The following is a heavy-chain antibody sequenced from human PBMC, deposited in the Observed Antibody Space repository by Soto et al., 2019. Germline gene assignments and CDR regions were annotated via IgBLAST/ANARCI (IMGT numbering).Heavy chain of an antibody. Sequence: GESLKISCKGSGYSFTSYWIGWVRQMPGKGLEWMGIIYPGDSDTRYSPSFQAQVTISADKSISTAYLQWSSLKASDTAMYYCARDGYYYDSSGYPGSYYYYGMDVWGQGTTVTVSS. CDR1: GYSFTSYW. CDR2: IYPGDSDT. J-gene: IGHJ6*02. D-gene: IGHD3-22*01. CDR3: ARDGYYYDSSGYPGSYYYYGMDV. V-gene: IGHV5-51*01.